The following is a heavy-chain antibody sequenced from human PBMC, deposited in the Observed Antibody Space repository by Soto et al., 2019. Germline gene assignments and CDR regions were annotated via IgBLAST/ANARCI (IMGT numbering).Heavy chain of an antibody. CDR1: GYTFTGYY. CDR3: AKDGELWLEYYYYMDV. CDR2: INPNSGGT. D-gene: IGHD5-18*01. J-gene: IGHJ6*03. V-gene: IGHV1-2*04. Sequence: ASVKVSCKASGYTFTGYYMHWVRQAPGQGLEWMGWINPNSGGTNYAQKFQGWVTMTRDTSISTAYMELNSLRAEDTAVYYCAKDGELWLEYYYYMDVWGKGTTVTVSS.